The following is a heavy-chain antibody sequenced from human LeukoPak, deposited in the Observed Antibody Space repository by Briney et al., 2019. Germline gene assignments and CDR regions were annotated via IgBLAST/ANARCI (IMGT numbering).Heavy chain of an antibody. D-gene: IGHD6-13*01. CDR2: INHSGST. V-gene: IGHV4-34*01. CDR3: ARGRIAAAGRNWFDP. J-gene: IGHJ5*02. CDR1: GGSFSGYY. Sequence: SETLSLTCAVYGGSFSGYYWSWIRQPPGKGLEWIGEINHSGSTNYNPSLKSRVTISVGTSKNQFSLKLSSVTAADTAVYYCARGRIAAAGRNWFDPWGQGTLVTVSS.